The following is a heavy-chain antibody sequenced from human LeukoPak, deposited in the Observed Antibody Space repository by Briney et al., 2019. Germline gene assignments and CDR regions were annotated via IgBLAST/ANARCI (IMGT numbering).Heavy chain of an antibody. D-gene: IGHD3-10*01. CDR2: INPNDGST. CDR1: GYSFTSHY. J-gene: IGHJ4*02. CDR3: ARALGCSPNFDY. V-gene: IGHV1-46*01. Sequence: GASVKVSCKSSGYSFTSHYVHWVRQAPGQGLEWMAIINPNDGSTNYARKFQGRVSLTRDTSTSTVYMELGSLTSEDTAVYYCARALGCSPNFDYWGQGTLLTVSS.